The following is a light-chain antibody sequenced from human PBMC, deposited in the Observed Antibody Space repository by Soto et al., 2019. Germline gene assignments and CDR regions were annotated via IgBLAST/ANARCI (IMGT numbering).Light chain of an antibody. CDR1: QDISNY. CDR2: GAS. Sequence: DIQMTQSPSSLSASVGDRVTITCQASQDISNYLNLYQQIPGQAPKLLIYGASNLETGVPSRFSGSASGTDFSFTISSLQPEDIATYYCQQYDNLPFTFGPGTKVDIK. J-gene: IGKJ3*01. CDR3: QQYDNLPFT. V-gene: IGKV1-33*01.